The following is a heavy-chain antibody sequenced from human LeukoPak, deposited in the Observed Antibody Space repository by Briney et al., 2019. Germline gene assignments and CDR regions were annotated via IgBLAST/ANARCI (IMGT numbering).Heavy chain of an antibody. D-gene: IGHD2-15*01. CDR1: GFTFSSYS. CDR3: ARQYCSGGSCYVDAFDI. Sequence: PGGSLRLSCAASGFTFSSYSMNWVRQARGKGLEWVSSISSSSSYIYYADSVTGRFTISRDNAKNSLYLQMNSLRAEDTAVYYCARQYCSGGSCYVDAFDIWGQGTMVTVSS. J-gene: IGHJ3*02. V-gene: IGHV3-21*01. CDR2: ISSSSSYI.